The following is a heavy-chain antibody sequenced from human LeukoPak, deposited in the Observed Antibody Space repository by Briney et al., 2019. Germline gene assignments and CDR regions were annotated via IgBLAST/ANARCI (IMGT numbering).Heavy chain of an antibody. J-gene: IGHJ4*02. CDR3: AKDARPPSTIFGVVSLFDY. V-gene: IGHV3-23*01. D-gene: IGHD3-3*01. Sequence: QSGGSLRLSCAASGFTFSSYAMSWVRQAPGKGLEWVSAISGCGGSTYYADSVKGRFTISRDNSKNTLYLQMNSLRAEDTAVYYCAKDARPPSTIFGVVSLFDYWGQGTLVTVSS. CDR2: ISGCGGST. CDR1: GFTFSSYA.